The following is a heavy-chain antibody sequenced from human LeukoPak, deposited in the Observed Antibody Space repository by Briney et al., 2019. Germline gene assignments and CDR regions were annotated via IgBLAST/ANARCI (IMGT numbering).Heavy chain of an antibody. J-gene: IGHJ4*02. D-gene: IGHD1-26*01. Sequence: GGSLRLSCAASGFTFSSYAMSWVRQAPDPGLEWGSTISGSGGGTYYADSVKGRFTISRDDSKNTLYLQMNSLRADDTAVYYCAKDLGRYRNNFFDYWGQGNLVTVSS. CDR2: ISGSGGGT. V-gene: IGHV3-23*01. CDR3: AKDLGRYRNNFFDY. CDR1: GFTFSSYA.